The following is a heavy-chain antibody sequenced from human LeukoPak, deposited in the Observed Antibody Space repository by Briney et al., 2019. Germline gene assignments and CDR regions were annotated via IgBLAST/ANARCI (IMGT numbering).Heavy chain of an antibody. CDR1: GFTVSSNY. CDR2: IYSGGIT. V-gene: IGHV3-53*05. CDR3: ARDLYYYGSGSLASFDY. D-gene: IGHD3-10*01. Sequence: GGSLRLSCAASGFTVSSNYMSWVRQAPGRGLEWVSVIYSGGITYYADSVKGRFTISRDNSKNTLYLQMNSLRAEDTAVYYCARDLYYYGSGSLASFDYWGQGTLVTVSS. J-gene: IGHJ4*02.